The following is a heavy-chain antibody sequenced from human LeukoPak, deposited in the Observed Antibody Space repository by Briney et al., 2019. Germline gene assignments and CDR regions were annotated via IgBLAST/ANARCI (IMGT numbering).Heavy chain of an antibody. Sequence: GGSPRLSCAASGFTFSSYAMSWVRQAPGKGLEWVSAISGSGGSTYYADSVKGRFTISRDNSKNTLYLQMNSLRAEDTAVYYCSSSRRGYSGYDYWFDPWGQGTLVTVSS. J-gene: IGHJ5*02. V-gene: IGHV3-23*01. CDR2: ISGSGGST. CDR1: GFTFSSYA. D-gene: IGHD5-12*01. CDR3: SSSRRGYSGYDYWFDP.